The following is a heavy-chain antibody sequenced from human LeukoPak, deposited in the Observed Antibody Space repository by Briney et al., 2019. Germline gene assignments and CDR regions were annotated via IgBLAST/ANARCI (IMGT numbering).Heavy chain of an antibody. CDR1: GFTFSSYA. CDR3: ARDGDNDAFDI. Sequence: GGSLRLSCAASGFTFSSYAMHWVRQPPGKGLEWVAVISYDGSNKYYADSVKGRFTISRDNSKNTLYLQMNSLRAEDTAVYYCARDGDNDAFDIWGQGTMVTVSS. V-gene: IGHV3-30-3*01. D-gene: IGHD7-27*01. CDR2: ISYDGSNK. J-gene: IGHJ3*02.